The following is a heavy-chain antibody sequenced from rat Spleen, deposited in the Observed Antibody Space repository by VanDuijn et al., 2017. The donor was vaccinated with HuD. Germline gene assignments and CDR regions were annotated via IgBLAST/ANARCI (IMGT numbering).Heavy chain of an antibody. V-gene: IGHV5-58*01. CDR1: GFTFSSYV. J-gene: IGHJ2*01. CDR2: ITKAGGST. Sequence: EVQLVESGGGLVQPGSSLKVSCVASGFTFSSYVMHWFRQAPGKGLEWVASITKAGGSTYYPDSVKGRFTISRDNAENTVYLQINSLRSEDTATYYCAVAGFGYWGQGVMVTVSS. CDR3: AVAGFGY. D-gene: IGHD4-4*01.